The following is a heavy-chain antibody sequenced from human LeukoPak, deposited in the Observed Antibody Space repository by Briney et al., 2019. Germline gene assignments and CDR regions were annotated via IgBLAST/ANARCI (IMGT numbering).Heavy chain of an antibody. J-gene: IGHJ4*02. CDR1: GFTFSDYN. Sequence: PGGSLRLSCAASGFTFSDYNMRWIRQAPGKGLEWVSSISRSGSTKYYADSVKGRFTISRDNAKNSVYLQMNSLRAGDTALYYCARGSGSSWYFYFDYWGQGTLVTVSS. CDR3: ARGSGSSWYFYFDY. V-gene: IGHV3-11*01. D-gene: IGHD6-13*01. CDR2: ISRSGSTK.